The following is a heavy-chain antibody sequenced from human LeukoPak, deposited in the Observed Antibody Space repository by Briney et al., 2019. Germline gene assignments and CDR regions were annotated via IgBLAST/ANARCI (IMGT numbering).Heavy chain of an antibody. V-gene: IGHV3-21*01. CDR2: ISSSSSYI. J-gene: IGHJ4*02. Sequence: GASVKVSCKASGYTFTSYSMNWVRQAPGKGLEWVSSISSSSSYIYYADSVKGRFTISRDNAKNSLYLQMNSLRAEDTAVYYCASRIAVASDYWGQGTLVTVSS. CDR1: GYTFTSYS. D-gene: IGHD6-19*01. CDR3: ASRIAVASDY.